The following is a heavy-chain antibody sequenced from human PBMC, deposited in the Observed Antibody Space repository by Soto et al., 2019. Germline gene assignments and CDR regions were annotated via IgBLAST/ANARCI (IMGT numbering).Heavy chain of an antibody. J-gene: IGHJ4*02. CDR3: ARDLGPSNSSSSWYGY. D-gene: IGHD6-13*01. CDR1: GFTFSSYS. CDR2: ISSSSSTI. Sequence: EVQLVESGGGLVQPGGSLRLSCAASGFTFSSYSMNWVRQAPGKGLEWVSYISSSSSTIYYAASVKGRFTISRDNAKNSLYLQMNSLRAEDTAVYYCARDLGPSNSSSSWYGYWGQGTLVTVSS. V-gene: IGHV3-48*01.